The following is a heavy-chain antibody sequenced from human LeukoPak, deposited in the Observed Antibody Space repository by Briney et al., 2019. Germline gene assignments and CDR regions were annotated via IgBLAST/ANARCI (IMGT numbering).Heavy chain of an antibody. CDR1: GGSISSYY. CDR2: FYNSGST. V-gene: IGHV4-59*01. J-gene: IGHJ4*02. Sequence: SETLSLTCTVSGGSISSYYWTWIRQPPGKGLEWIGYFYNSGSTDYNPSLKSRVIISVDTSKNQFSLNLSSVTAADTAVYYCASRKLGNDYWGQGTLVTVSS. D-gene: IGHD7-27*01. CDR3: ASRKLGNDY.